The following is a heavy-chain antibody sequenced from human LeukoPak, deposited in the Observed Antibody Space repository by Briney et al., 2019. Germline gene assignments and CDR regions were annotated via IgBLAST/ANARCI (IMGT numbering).Heavy chain of an antibody. V-gene: IGHV1-2*02. Sequence: GASVKVSCKASGYTFTGYYMHWVRQAPGQGLDWVGLINPKNGGSNYAQKFHGRVTMTRDRSISTAYMELSRLTSDDTAVYYCARASFRESPINWFAPWGQGTLVTVSS. CDR2: INPKNGGS. CDR1: GYTFTGYY. D-gene: IGHD3-10*01. CDR3: ARASFRESPINWFAP. J-gene: IGHJ5*02.